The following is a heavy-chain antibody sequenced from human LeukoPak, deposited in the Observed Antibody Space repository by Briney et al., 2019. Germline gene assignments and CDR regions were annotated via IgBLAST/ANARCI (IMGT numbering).Heavy chain of an antibody. CDR3: ASKPRGTVVTHFDY. CDR2: INHSGST. V-gene: IGHV4-34*01. J-gene: IGHJ4*02. D-gene: IGHD4-23*01. Sequence: SETLSLTCAVYGGSFSVYYCSWIRQPPGKGLEWIGEINHSGSTNYNPSLKSRVTISVDTSKNQFSLKLSSVTAADTAVYYCASKPRGTVVTHFDYWGQGTLVTVSS. CDR1: GGSFSVYY.